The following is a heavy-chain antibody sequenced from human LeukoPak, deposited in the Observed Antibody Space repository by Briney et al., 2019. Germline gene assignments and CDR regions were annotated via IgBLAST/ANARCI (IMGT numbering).Heavy chain of an antibody. CDR3: ARGGAWPYDAFDI. Sequence: SVKASCKASGGTFSSYAISWVRQAPGQGLEWMGGIIPIFGTANYAQKFQGRVTITADKSTSTAYMELSSLRSEDTAVYYCARGGAWPYDAFDIWGQGTMVTVSS. CDR2: IIPIFGTA. CDR1: GGTFSSYA. J-gene: IGHJ3*02. V-gene: IGHV1-69*06. D-gene: IGHD1-26*01.